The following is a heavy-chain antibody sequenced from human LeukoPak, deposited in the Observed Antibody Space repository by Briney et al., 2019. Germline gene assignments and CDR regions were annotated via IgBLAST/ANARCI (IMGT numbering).Heavy chain of an antibody. CDR2: INPNSGGT. D-gene: IGHD3-3*01. J-gene: IGHJ4*02. V-gene: IGHV1-2*02. Sequence: ASVKVSCKASGYTFTGYYMHWVRQAPGQGLEWMGWINPNSGGTNYAQKFQGRVTMTRDTSISTAHMELSRLRSDDTAVYYCARVIFGVVQYYFDYWGQGTLVTVSP. CDR1: GYTFTGYY. CDR3: ARVIFGVVQYYFDY.